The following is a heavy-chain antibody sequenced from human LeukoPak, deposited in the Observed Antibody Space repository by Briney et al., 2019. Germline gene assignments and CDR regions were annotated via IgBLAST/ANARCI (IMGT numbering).Heavy chain of an antibody. J-gene: IGHJ4*02. CDR3: SRDSARRDGYNFDY. D-gene: IGHD5-24*01. V-gene: IGHV3-74*01. CDR2: INSDGSST. Sequence: GGSLRLSCAASGFTFSSYWMHWVRQAPGKGLVWVSRINSDGSSTSYADSVKGRFTISRDNAKNTLYLQMNSLRAEDTALYYCSRDSARRDGYNFDYWGQGTLVTVSS. CDR1: GFTFSSYW.